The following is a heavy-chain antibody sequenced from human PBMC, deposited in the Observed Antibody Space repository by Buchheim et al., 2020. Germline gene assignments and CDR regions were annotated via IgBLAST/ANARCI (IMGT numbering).Heavy chain of an antibody. V-gene: IGHV4-4*02. J-gene: IGHJ6*02. CDR2: IYHVGST. CDR1: GDSISSTNW. D-gene: IGHD3-10*01. CDR3: ASTRGYYYGMDV. Sequence: QVQLQESGPGLVKPSGTLSLTCAVSGDSISSTNWWSWVRQPPGQGLEWIGEIYHVGSTNYNPSLKTRATLSVDKSKNHFSLRLTSVTAADTAVYYCASTRGYYYGMDVWGQGTT.